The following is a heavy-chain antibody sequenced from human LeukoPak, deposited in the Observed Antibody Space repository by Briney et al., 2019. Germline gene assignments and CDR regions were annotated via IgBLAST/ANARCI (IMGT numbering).Heavy chain of an antibody. CDR3: ASFYDYVWGPRGCFDP. V-gene: IGHV3-21*01. CDR2: ISSSSSYI. CDR1: GFTFSSYS. Sequence: GGSLRLSCAASGFTFSSYSMNWVRQAPGKGLEWVSSISSSSSYIYYADSVKGRFTISRDNAKNSLYLQMNSLRAEDTAAYYCASFYDYVWGPRGCFDPWGQGTLVTVSS. D-gene: IGHD3-16*01. J-gene: IGHJ5*02.